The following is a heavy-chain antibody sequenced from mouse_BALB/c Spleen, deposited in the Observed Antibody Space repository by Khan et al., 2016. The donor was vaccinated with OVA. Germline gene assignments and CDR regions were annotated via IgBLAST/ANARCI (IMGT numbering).Heavy chain of an antibody. D-gene: IGHD1-1*02. V-gene: IGHV2-2*02. J-gene: IGHJ2*01. CDR3: AKKRNGYFDY. CDR1: GFSLTNYG. CDR2: IWSGGIT. Sequence: VELVESGPGLVQPSQSLSITCTASGFSLTNYGVHWVRQSPGKGLEWLGVIWSGGITDYNETFISSLSISKDTSTSHVFFKLNSLQANDTATYYCAKKRNGYFDYWGQGTTLTVSS.